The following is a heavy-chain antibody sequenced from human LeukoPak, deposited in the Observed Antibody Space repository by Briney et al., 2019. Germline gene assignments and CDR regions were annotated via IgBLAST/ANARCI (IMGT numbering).Heavy chain of an antibody. V-gene: IGHV7-4-1*02. CDR2: INTNTGNP. CDR3: ARGRLRFLENYGMDV. CDR1: GYTFTSYA. D-gene: IGHD3-3*01. J-gene: IGHJ6*02. Sequence: ASVKVSCKASGYTFTSYAVNWVRQAPGQGLEWMGWINTNTGNPTYAQGFTGRSVFSLDTSVSTAYLQISSLKAEDTAVYHCARGRLRFLENYGMDVWGQGTTVTVSS.